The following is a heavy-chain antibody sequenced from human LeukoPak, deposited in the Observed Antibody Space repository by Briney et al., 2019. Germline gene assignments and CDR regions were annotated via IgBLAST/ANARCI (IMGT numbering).Heavy chain of an antibody. Sequence: GGSLRLSCAASGFTVSSNYMSWLRQAPGKGLEWVSVIYSGGSTYYADSVKGRFTISRDNSKNTLYLQMNSLRAEDTAVYYCAREGSSWPRDFQHFGQGTLVTVSS. CDR3: AREGSSWPRDFQH. V-gene: IGHV3-66*02. CDR1: GFTVSSNY. D-gene: IGHD6-13*01. CDR2: IYSGGST. J-gene: IGHJ1*01.